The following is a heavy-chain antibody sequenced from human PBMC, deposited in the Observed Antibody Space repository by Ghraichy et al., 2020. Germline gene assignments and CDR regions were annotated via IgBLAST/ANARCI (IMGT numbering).Heavy chain of an antibody. J-gene: IGHJ4*02. CDR1: GGSFSGYY. D-gene: IGHD3-16*01. CDR3: ARRRTVVRIMITFGGGNRKGHFDY. Sequence: PETLSLTCAVYGGSFSGYYWSWIRQPPGKGLEWIGEINHSGSTNYNPSLKSRVTISVDTSKNQFSLKLSSVTAADTAVYYCARRRTVVRIMITFGGGNRKGHFDYWGQGTLVTVSS. V-gene: IGHV4-34*01. CDR2: INHSGST.